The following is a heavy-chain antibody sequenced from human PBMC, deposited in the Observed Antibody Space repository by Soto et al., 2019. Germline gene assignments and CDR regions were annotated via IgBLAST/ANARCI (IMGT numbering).Heavy chain of an antibody. D-gene: IGHD1-1*01. CDR2: IYYSGST. Sequence: KPSETLSLTCTVSGASISGGYYWSWIRQLPGKGLEWIGYIYYSGSTYYNPSLKGRVSISAVSSGHSFSLKLSSVTAADTAVYYCARDLACPTGRCYSDTWFDPWGQGLRVTVSS. CDR3: ARDLACPTGRCYSDTWFDP. J-gene: IGHJ5*02. V-gene: IGHV4-31*03. CDR1: GASISGGYY.